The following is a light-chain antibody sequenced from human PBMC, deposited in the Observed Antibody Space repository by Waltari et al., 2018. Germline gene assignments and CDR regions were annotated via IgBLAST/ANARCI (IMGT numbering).Light chain of an antibody. CDR1: GSNIGAGSH. Sequence: HSVLTQPPSASGPPGQGVTISCTGTGSNIGAGSHLHWYQHLPGSAPKLLIYANDNRPSGVPDRFSGSKSGASASLAITGLQAEDEADYYCQSYDNSLSGDWVFGGGTKLTVV. V-gene: IGLV1-40*01. CDR3: QSYDNSLSGDWV. J-gene: IGLJ3*02. CDR2: AND.